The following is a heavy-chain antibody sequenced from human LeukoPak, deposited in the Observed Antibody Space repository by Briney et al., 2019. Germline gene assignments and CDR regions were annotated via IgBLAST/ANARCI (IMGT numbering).Heavy chain of an antibody. D-gene: IGHD5-18*01. V-gene: IGHV4-39*07. CDR3: TQNIGGYSHVYYVDV. Sequence: SETLSLTCTVSGGSINTNNYYWGWIRQPPGKGLEWIGTIYHSGTTYYDPSLRSRVTISVDTSNNQFSLKLTSVTAADTAAYYCTQNIGGYSHVYYVDVWGKGTTVTVSS. CDR2: IYHSGTT. J-gene: IGHJ6*03. CDR1: GGSINTNNYY.